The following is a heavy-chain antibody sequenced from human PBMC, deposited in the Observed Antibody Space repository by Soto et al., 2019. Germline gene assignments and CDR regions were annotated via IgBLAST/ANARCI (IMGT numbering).Heavy chain of an antibody. D-gene: IGHD2-2*01. V-gene: IGHV4-4*02. Sequence: SETLSITCAVSGGSICSSNWWGWVRQPPGKGLEWIGDIYYSGSTNYNPSLKSRVTISVDTSKNQFSLKLSSVTAADTAVYYCARSHTYCSSTSCYWGYYYYYMDVWGKGTTVTVSS. CDR3: ARSHTYCSSTSCYWGYYYYYMDV. CDR2: IYYSGST. CDR1: GGSICSSNW. J-gene: IGHJ6*03.